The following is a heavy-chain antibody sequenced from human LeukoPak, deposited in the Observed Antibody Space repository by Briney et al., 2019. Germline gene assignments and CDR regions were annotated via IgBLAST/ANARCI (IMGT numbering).Heavy chain of an antibody. V-gene: IGHV3-7*03. CDR2: IKQDGSEK. CDR1: GLTFSNYW. D-gene: IGHD3-16*01. J-gene: IGHJ4*02. CDR3: ARDGFGTGSN. Sequence: GGSLRLSCAASGLTFSNYWMDWVRQAPGKGLEWVANIKQDGSEKNYVDSVKGRFIISRDNAKNSLYLQMNTLRADDTAVYYRARDGFGTGSNWGQGTLVTVSS.